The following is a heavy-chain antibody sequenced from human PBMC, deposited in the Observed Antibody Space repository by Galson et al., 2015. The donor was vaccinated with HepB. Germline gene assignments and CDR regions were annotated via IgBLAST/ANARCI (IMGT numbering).Heavy chain of an antibody. CDR2: INSASHTI. D-gene: IGHD4-11*01. V-gene: IGHV3-48*04. J-gene: IGHJ4*02. CDR1: GFTFSNYA. Sequence: SLRLSCAASGFTFSNYAMNWVRQTPGKGLEWLSYINSASHTIYYADSVKGRFTISRDNAKNSLFLQMSSLRAEDTAVYYCATLFYGNYGAFGFWGQGTLVTVSP. CDR3: ATLFYGNYGAFGF.